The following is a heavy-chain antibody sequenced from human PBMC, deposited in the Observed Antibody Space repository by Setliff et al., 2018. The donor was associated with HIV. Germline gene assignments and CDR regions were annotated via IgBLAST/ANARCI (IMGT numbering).Heavy chain of an antibody. D-gene: IGHD6-6*01. J-gene: IGHJ3*02. CDR2: TRNKANSYTT. Sequence: PGGSLRLSCAASGFTFSDHYMDWVRQAPGKGLEWVGRTRNKANSYTTEYAASVKGRFTISRDDSKNSLYLQMNSLKTEDTAVYYCASSTREYSSSSGAFDIWGQGTMVTVSS. V-gene: IGHV3-72*01. CDR3: ASSTREYSSSSGAFDI. CDR1: GFTFSDHY.